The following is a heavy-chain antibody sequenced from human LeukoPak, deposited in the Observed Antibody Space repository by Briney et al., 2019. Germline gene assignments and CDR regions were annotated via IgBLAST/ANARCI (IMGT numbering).Heavy chain of an antibody. V-gene: IGHV1-2*02. Sequence: ASVKVSCKASGYTFTGYYMHWVRQAPGQGLEWMGWINPNSGGTNYAQKFQGRVTMTRDTSISTAYMELSGLRSDDTAVYYCARGSSSGWYGMGVWGQGTTVTVSS. CDR1: GYTFTGYY. CDR2: INPNSGGT. CDR3: ARGSSSGWYGMGV. J-gene: IGHJ6*02. D-gene: IGHD6-19*01.